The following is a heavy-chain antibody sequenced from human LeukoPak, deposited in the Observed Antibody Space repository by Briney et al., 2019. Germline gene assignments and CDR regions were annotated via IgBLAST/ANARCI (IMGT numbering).Heavy chain of an antibody. CDR2: INPNSGGT. Sequence: ASVKVSCKTSGYTFTGYYLFWVRQAPGQGLEWMGWINPNSGGTNSAQKFQGRVTMTRDTSISTAYMELSRLRSDDTAVYYCARDHCSDNDCYEDYYYGMDVWGQGTTVTVSS. CDR3: ARDHCSDNDCYEDYYYGMDV. D-gene: IGHD2-21*02. CDR1: GYTFTGYY. V-gene: IGHV1-2*02. J-gene: IGHJ6*02.